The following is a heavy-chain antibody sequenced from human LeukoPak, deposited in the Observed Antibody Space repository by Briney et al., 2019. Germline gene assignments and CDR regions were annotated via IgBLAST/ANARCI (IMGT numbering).Heavy chain of an antibody. Sequence: GRSLRLSCAASGFTFSSYGMHWVRQAPGKGLEWVAVISYDGSNKYCADSVKGRFTISRDNSKNTLYLQMNSLRAEDTAVYYCAKSRRGYSTYYYYGMDVWGQGTTVTVSS. D-gene: IGHD4-11*01. CDR2: ISYDGSNK. CDR3: AKSRRGYSTYYYYGMDV. CDR1: GFTFSSYG. J-gene: IGHJ6*02. V-gene: IGHV3-30*18.